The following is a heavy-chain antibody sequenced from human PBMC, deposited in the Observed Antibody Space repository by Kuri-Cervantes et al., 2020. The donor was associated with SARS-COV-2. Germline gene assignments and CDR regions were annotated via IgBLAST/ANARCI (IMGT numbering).Heavy chain of an antibody. D-gene: IGHD1-1*01. Sequence: GGSLRLSCAASGFTFGTYWMTWVRQAPGKGLEWVANIKQDGSEKHYVDSVKGRFTVSRDNAKNSLYLQMNSLSAEDTAVYYCVRDGDHWNFDYWGQGTLVTVSS. CDR2: IKQDGSEK. CDR3: VRDGDHWNFDY. V-gene: IGHV3-7*01. CDR1: GFTFGTYW. J-gene: IGHJ4*02.